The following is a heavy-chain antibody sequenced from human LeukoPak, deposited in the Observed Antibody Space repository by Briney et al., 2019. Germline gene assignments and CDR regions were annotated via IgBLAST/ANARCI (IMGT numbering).Heavy chain of an antibody. CDR3: AELGITMLGGV. Sequence: GETLRLSCAASGFTFSSYGMSWVRQAPGKGLEWVSAISDSGGRKFYVDSVKGRFTISRDNAKNSLYLQMNSLRAEDRAVYYFAELGITMLGGVWGKGTTVTISS. D-gene: IGHD3-10*02. V-gene: IGHV3-23*01. J-gene: IGHJ6*04. CDR1: GFTFSSYG. CDR2: ISDSGGRK.